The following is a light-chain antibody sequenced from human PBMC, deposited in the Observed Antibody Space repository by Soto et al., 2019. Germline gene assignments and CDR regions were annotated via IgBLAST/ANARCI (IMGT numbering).Light chain of an antibody. CDR2: EVS. V-gene: IGKV2D-29*02. CDR3: MQSTQRPPT. Sequence: DVVMTQTPLSLSVAPGQPASISCKSSQSLLHITGETFLLWYLQKPGPSPQRLIYEVSTRVSGVPDRFSGSGSGTGFTLDISRVETDAVGMYDGMQSTQRPPTFGQGTRL. CDR1: QSLLHITGETF. J-gene: IGKJ5*01.